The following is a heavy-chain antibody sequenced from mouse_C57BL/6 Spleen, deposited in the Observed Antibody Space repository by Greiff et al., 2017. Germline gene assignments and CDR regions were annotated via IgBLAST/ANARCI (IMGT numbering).Heavy chain of an antibody. Sequence: EVHLVESGPGLVKPSQSLSLTCSVTGYSITSGYYWNWIRQFPGNKLEWMGYISYDGSNNYNPSLKNRISITRDTSKNQFFLKLNSVTTEDTATYYCARDLTAYDYGFAYWGQGTLVTVSA. CDR3: ARDLTAYDYGFAY. J-gene: IGHJ3*01. D-gene: IGHD2-4*01. V-gene: IGHV3-6*01. CDR1: GYSITSGYY. CDR2: ISYDGSN.